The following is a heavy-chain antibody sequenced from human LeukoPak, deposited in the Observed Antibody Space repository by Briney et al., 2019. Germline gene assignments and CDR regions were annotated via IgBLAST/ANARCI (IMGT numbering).Heavy chain of an antibody. CDR2: IKQDGSEK. V-gene: IGHV3-7*01. CDR3: ARGPTHIVVGNWFDP. CDR1: GFTFRSYW. J-gene: IGHJ5*02. D-gene: IGHD2-2*01. Sequence: PGGSLRLSCAASGFTFRSYWMSWVRQAPGKGLEWVANIKQDGSEKYYVDSVKGRFTISRDNAKNSLYLQMNSLRAEDTAVYYCARGPTHIVVGNWFDPWGQGTLATVSS.